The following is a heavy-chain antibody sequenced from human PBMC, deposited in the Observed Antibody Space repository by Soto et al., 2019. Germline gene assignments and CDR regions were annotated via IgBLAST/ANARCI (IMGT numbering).Heavy chain of an antibody. J-gene: IGHJ6*02. Sequence: PGGSLRLSCAASGFTVSSNYMSWVRQAPGKGLEWVSVIYSGGSTYYADSVKGRFTISRDNSKNTLYLQMNSLRAEDTAVYYCARDLVVTASGGDYYYGMDVWGQGTTVTVSS. CDR3: ARDLVVTASGGDYYYGMDV. CDR2: IYSGGST. D-gene: IGHD2-21*02. CDR1: GFTVSSNY. V-gene: IGHV3-53*01.